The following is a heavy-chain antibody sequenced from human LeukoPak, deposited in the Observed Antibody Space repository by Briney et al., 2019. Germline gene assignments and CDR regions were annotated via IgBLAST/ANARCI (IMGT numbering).Heavy chain of an antibody. CDR3: TRNVASSPTIHWFDP. CDR1: GLTVSSNY. J-gene: IGHJ5*02. V-gene: IGHV3-53*01. Sequence: PGGSLRLSCAASGLTVSSNYMNRVRQAPGQGLEWVSFIYSGGYTYYADSVKGRFTISRDNSKNTLYLQMRSLRDEDTAVYYCTRNVASSPTIHWFDPWGQGTLVTVSS. D-gene: IGHD5/OR15-5a*01. CDR2: IYSGGYT.